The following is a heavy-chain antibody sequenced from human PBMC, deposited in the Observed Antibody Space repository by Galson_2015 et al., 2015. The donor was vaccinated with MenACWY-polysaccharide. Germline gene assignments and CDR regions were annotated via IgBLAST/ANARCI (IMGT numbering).Heavy chain of an antibody. D-gene: IGHD4-17*01. CDR2: ISSSGDNT. CDR1: GFTFSRYW. CDR3: AKDLRKTTAVTRRLDC. Sequence: SLRLSCAASGFTFSRYWMSWVRQAPGKGLEWVSVISSSGDNTYYADSVKGRFTISRDNSKNTLFLQMNSLRVEDTALYYCAKDLRKTTAVTRRLDCWGQGTPVTVSA. J-gene: IGHJ4*02. V-gene: IGHV3-23*01.